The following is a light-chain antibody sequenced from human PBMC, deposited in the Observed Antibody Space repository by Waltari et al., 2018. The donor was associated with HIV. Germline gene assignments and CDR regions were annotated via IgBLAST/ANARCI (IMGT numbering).Light chain of an antibody. Sequence: HSLLTQPPSVSGAPGQRVTISCTGRSYNIGAGYDVHWYQKYPGTAPTLLIFNNINRPSGVPDRFSASKSVTSASLVITGLQPEDEADYYCQSYDRSLTWVFGGGTSLTVL. V-gene: IGLV1-40*01. J-gene: IGLJ2*01. CDR2: NNI. CDR1: SYNIGAGYD. CDR3: QSYDRSLTWV.